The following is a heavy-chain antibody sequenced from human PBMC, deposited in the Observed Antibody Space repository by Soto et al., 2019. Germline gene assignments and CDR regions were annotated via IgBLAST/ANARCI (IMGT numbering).Heavy chain of an antibody. CDR1: GYTFTSYG. D-gene: IGHD1-26*01. V-gene: IGHV1-18*04. CDR2: ISAYKGNT. Sequence: QVQLVQSGAEVKKPGASVKVSCKASGYTFTSYGISWVRQAPVQGLEWMGWISAYKGNTNYAEKLQGRVTMTTDTSTSTAYTELRSLRSDDPAVYFCARVYLLGAIDYWGQGTLVTVSS. CDR3: ARVYLLGAIDY. J-gene: IGHJ4*02.